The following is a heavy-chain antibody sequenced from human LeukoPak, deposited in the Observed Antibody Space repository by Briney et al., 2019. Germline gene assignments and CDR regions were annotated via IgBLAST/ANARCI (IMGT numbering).Heavy chain of an antibody. CDR3: ARDNYDSSGYYYPSPPLGGLYYYYGMDV. V-gene: IGHV3-33*01. Sequence: PGRSLRLSCAASGFTFSSYGMHWVRQAPGKGLEWVAVIWYDGSNKYYADAVKGRFTISSDNSKNTLYLQMNSMRAEDTAVYYCARDNYDSSGYYYPSPPLGGLYYYYGMDVWGQGTTVTVSS. CDR2: IWYDGSNK. J-gene: IGHJ6*02. D-gene: IGHD3-22*01. CDR1: GFTFSSYG.